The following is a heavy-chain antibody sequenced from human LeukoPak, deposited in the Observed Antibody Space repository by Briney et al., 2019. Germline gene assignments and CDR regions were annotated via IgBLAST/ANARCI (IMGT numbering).Heavy chain of an antibody. V-gene: IGHV1-8*01. CDR2: MNPNSGNT. J-gene: IGHJ6*02. CDR1: GYTFTSYD. CDR3: ARGCGGSCLYYYYYGMDV. D-gene: IGHD2-15*01. Sequence: ASVKVSCKASGYTFTSYDINWVRQATGQGLEWMGWMNPNSGNTGYAQKCQGRVTMTRNTSISTAYMELSSLRSEDTAVYYCARGCGGSCLYYYYYGMDVWGQGTTVTVSS.